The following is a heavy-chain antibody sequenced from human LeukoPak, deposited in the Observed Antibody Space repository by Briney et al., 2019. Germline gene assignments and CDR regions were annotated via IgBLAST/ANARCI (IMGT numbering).Heavy chain of an antibody. CDR1: GFTFSSYA. J-gene: IGHJ4*02. D-gene: IGHD5-24*01. CDR3: AKGRDGYNYMTDY. CDR2: ISYDGSNK. Sequence: GGSLRLSCTASGFTFSSYAMHWVRQAPGKGLEWVVVISYDGSNKYYADSVKGRFTISRDNSKNTLYLQMNSLRAEDTAVYYCAKGRDGYNYMTDYWGQGTLVTVSS. V-gene: IGHV3-30-3*01.